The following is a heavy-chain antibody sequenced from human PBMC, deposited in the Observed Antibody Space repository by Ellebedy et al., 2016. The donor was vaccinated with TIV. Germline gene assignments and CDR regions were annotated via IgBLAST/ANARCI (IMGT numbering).Heavy chain of an antibody. CDR3: AKGDCSGTRCYFPDYNWFDP. CDR2: IRNSGSGS. D-gene: IGHD2-2*01. CDR1: GFTFSTSA. J-gene: IGHJ5*02. Sequence: PGGSLRLSCAASGFTFSTSAMNWVRQAPGKGLEWVSGIRNSGSGSYYADSVKGRFTISRDNSKNTLYLKMNSLKAEDKATYYCAKGDCSGTRCYFPDYNWFDPWGQGTLVTVSS. V-gene: IGHV3-23*01.